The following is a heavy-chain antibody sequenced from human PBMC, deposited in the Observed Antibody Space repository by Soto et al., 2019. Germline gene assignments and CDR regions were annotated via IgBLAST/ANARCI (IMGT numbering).Heavy chain of an antibody. J-gene: IGHJ5*02. D-gene: IGHD2-2*02. Sequence: SETLSLTCTVSGGSISSGGYYWSWIRQHPGKGLEWIGYIYYSGSTYYNPSLKSRVTISVDTSKNQFSLKLSSVTAADTAVYYCARALRRDIVVVPAAIVYDWFDPWGQGTLVTVSS. V-gene: IGHV4-31*03. CDR2: IYYSGST. CDR3: ARALRRDIVVVPAAIVYDWFDP. CDR1: GGSISSGGYY.